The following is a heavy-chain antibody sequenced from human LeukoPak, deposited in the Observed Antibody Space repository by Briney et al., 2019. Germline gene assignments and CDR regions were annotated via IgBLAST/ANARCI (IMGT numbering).Heavy chain of an antibody. CDR2: SIAIFCTA. CDR1: VGTGTIYT. Sequence: SVKLSCKASVGTGTIYTSSCYRQALGQPLGWMVESIAIFCTAEYAHKIRARVTITTDALTTTDYMELSSLRSEDTAVYYCAIASRGNDILTGHDYWGQGTLVTVSS. V-gene: IGHV1-69*05. CDR3: AIASRGNDILTGHDY. J-gene: IGHJ4*02. D-gene: IGHD3-9*01.